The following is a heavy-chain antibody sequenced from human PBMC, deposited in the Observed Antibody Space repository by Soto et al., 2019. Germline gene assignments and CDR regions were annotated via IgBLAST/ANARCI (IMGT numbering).Heavy chain of an antibody. V-gene: IGHV4-31*02. J-gene: IGHJ4*02. CDR2: IHFSGET. CDR3: ARDQGGDLDY. Sequence: WTWIRQHPGKALEWMGHIHFSGETNYNPSLIGRLTMSIDTSTNQFSLNLAAVTAADTAMYYCARDQGGDLDYWGQGTLVTVSS. D-gene: IGHD2-21*01.